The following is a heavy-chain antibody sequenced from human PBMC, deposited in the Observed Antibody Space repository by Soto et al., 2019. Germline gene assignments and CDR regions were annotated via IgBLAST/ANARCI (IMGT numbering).Heavy chain of an antibody. CDR2: INPILSMS. D-gene: IGHD3-10*01. J-gene: IGHJ4*02. CDR3: ASSYGSGYRASDY. V-gene: IGHV1-69*02. CDR1: GDTFTFYS. Sequence: QVQLVQSGAEVKRPGSSVKVSCKASGDTFTFYSINWVRQAPGLGLEWMGRINPILSMSNYAQRFQGRVTTSADKSTGTAYMELRSLGSADTAIYYCASSYGSGYRASDYWGQGALVTVSS.